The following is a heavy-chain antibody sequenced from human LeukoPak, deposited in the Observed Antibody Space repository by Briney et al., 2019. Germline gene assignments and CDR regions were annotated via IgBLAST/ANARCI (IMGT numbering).Heavy chain of an antibody. CDR3: ARAFAREWELLDSYSDY. Sequence: SVKVSCKASGGTFSSYAISCVRQAPGQGLEGMGGIIPIFGTANYAQKFQGRVTITTDESTSTAYMELSSLRSEDTAVYYCARAFAREWELLDSYSDYWGQGTLVTVSS. V-gene: IGHV1-69*05. J-gene: IGHJ4*02. CDR2: IIPIFGTA. CDR1: GGTFSSYA. D-gene: IGHD1-26*01.